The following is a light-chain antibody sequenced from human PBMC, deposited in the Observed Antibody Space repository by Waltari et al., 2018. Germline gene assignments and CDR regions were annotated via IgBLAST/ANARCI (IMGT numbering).Light chain of an antibody. V-gene: IGLV3-19*01. Sequence: SSELTQDPAVSVALGQTVRITCQGDSLRSYYASWYQQKPGQAPVLAFYGKNNRPPGIPDRFSASSPGNTASLTITGAQAEDEADYYCNSRDSSGNHLDVVFGGGTKLTVL. J-gene: IGLJ2*01. CDR1: SLRSYY. CDR3: NSRDSSGNHLDVV. CDR2: GKN.